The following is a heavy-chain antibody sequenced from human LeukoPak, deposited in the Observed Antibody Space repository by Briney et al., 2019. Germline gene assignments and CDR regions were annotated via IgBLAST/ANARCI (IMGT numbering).Heavy chain of an antibody. Sequence: GAAVKVTLSSSAYTFTIYGIRRVRHPPGQGLEWMGWISAYNGNTNYAQKLQGRVTMTTDTSTDTAYMELRSLRSDDTAVYYCARVDSDIAAAGTGPVNWFDPWG. D-gene: IGHD6-13*01. CDR1: AYTFTIYG. J-gene: IGHJ5*02. V-gene: IGHV1-18*01. CDR3: ARVDSDIAAAGTGPVNWFDP. CDR2: ISAYNGNT.